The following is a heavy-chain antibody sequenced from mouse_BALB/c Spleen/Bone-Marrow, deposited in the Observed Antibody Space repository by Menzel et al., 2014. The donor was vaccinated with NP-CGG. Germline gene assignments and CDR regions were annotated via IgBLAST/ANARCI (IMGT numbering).Heavy chain of an antibody. CDR3: ARNAYYATDY. Sequence: EVQLVESGGGLVQPGGSLKLSCAASGFDFSRYWMSWVRQAPGKGLEWIGEINPDSSTINYTPSPKDKFIISRDNAKNTLYLQMSKVRSEDTALYYCARNAYYATDYWGQGTSVTVSS. J-gene: IGHJ4*01. CDR1: GFDFSRYW. CDR2: INPDSSTI. V-gene: IGHV4-1*02.